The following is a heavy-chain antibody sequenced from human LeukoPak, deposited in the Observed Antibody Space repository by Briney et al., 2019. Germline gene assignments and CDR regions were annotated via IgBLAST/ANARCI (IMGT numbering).Heavy chain of an antibody. Sequence: ASVKVSCKGSGYTFTSYYMHWVRQASGQGLEWMGIIKPSGGSTSYAQKFQGRVTMTRDTSTSTVYMELSSLRSEDTAVYYCARGRDYSSSWYGWFDPWGQGTLVTVSS. D-gene: IGHD6-13*01. CDR3: ARGRDYSSSWYGWFDP. CDR2: IKPSGGST. V-gene: IGHV1-46*01. CDR1: GYTFTSYY. J-gene: IGHJ5*02.